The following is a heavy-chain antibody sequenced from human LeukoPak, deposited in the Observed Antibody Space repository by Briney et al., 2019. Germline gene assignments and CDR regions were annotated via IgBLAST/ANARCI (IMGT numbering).Heavy chain of an antibody. CDR1: GGSISSYY. CDR3: ARGRLLWFDLDAFDI. CDR2: IYYSGST. J-gene: IGHJ3*02. V-gene: IGHV4-59*12. D-gene: IGHD3-10*01. Sequence: SETLSLTCTVSGGSISSYYWSWIRQPPGKGLEWIGYIYYSGSTNYNPSLKSRVTISVDTSKNQFSLKLSSVTAADTAVYYCARGRLLWFDLDAFDIWGQGTMVTVSS.